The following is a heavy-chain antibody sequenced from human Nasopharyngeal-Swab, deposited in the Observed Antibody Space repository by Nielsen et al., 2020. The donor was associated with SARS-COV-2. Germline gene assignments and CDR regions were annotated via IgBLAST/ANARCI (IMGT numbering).Heavy chain of an antibody. D-gene: IGHD3-3*01. J-gene: IGHJ6*02. Sequence: WVRQAPGQGLEWMGGINPNFGTTNYAHKFQDRAKITAGQSTRTAYMELSSLRSDDTAVYYCARDTIFGLALYYYYGLGVWGQGTTVTVSS. V-gene: IGHV1-69*01. CDR3: ARDTIFGLALYYYYGLGV. CDR2: INPNFGTT.